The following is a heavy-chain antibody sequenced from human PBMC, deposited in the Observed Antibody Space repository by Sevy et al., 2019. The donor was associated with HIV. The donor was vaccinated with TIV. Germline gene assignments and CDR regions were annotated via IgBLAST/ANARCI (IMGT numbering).Heavy chain of an antibody. CDR1: GFTFNIYG. CDR3: VREKGPFTAFDI. Sequence: GGSLRLSCAASGFTFNIYGMHWVRQAPGKGLEWVAVIWKDGHNKYYADSVRGRFTFSRDNSRSTLSLQMDSLRVEDTAVFYCVREKGPFTAFDIWGQGTMVTVSS. J-gene: IGHJ3*02. D-gene: IGHD3-16*01. V-gene: IGHV3-33*04. CDR2: IWKDGHNK.